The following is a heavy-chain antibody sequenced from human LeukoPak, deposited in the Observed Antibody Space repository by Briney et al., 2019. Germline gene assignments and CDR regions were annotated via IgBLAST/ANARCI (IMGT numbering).Heavy chain of an antibody. V-gene: IGHV3-74*01. CDR2: ITGDGSNT. D-gene: IGHD2-21*01. CDR1: GFTFSSYW. Sequence: GGSLRLSCAASGFTFSSYWMHWVRQAPGKGLVWVSRITGDGSNTNYADSVKGRFTNSRDNAKNTLYLQMNSLRAEDTAVYYCARGDYYAIDVWGQGTTVTVSS. CDR3: ARGDYYAIDV. J-gene: IGHJ6*02.